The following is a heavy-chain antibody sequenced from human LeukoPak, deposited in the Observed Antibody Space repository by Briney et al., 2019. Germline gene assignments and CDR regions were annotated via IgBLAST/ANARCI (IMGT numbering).Heavy chain of an antibody. CDR2: ISSSSSYI. CDR3: ARDSVPYYYDSSGLPPD. Sequence: GGSLRLSCAASGFTFSSYSMNWVRQAPGKGLEWVSSISSSSSYIYYADSVKGRFTISRDNAKNSLYLQMNSLRAEDTAVYYCARDSVPYYYDSSGLPPDGGQGTLVTVSS. CDR1: GFTFSSYS. V-gene: IGHV3-21*01. D-gene: IGHD3-22*01. J-gene: IGHJ4*02.